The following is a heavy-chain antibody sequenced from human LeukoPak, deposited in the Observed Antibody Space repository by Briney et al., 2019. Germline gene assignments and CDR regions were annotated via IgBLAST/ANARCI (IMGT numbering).Heavy chain of an antibody. D-gene: IGHD5-18*01. Sequence: PSETLSLTCIVSGGSISSSICYWAWVRQPTGKGLEWIGTVFYNGATQYSPSLRSRVTISIDTSTNQFSLKLTSVTAADTALYYCARAPGYTHGRTFDNWGQGNVVTVSS. CDR3: ARAPGYTHGRTFDN. J-gene: IGHJ4*01. CDR1: GGSISSSICY. V-gene: IGHV4-39*07. CDR2: VFYNGAT.